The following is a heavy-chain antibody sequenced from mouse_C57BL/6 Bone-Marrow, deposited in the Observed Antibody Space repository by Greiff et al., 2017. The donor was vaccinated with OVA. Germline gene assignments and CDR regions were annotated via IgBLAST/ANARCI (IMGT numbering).Heavy chain of an antibody. CDR3: ARGGPYYYGYYYAMDY. Sequence: EVQLQQSGPVLVKPGASVKMSCKASGYTFTDYYMNWVKQSHGKSLEWIGVINPYNGGTSYNQKFKGKATLTVDKSSSTAYMELNSLTSEDSAVYYCARGGPYYYGYYYAMDYWGQGTSVTVSS. CDR2: INPYNGGT. CDR1: GYTFTDYY. D-gene: IGHD1-1*01. V-gene: IGHV1-19*01. J-gene: IGHJ4*01.